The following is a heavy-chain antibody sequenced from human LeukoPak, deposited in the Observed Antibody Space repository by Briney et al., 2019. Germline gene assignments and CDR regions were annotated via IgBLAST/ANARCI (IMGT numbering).Heavy chain of an antibody. Sequence: LSLTCTVSGGSISSYYWSWVRQAPGKGLEWVSAISGSGGSTYYADSVKGRFTISRDNSKNTLYLQMNSLRAEDTAVYYCAKAVGYGDYSIDYWGQGTLVTVSS. J-gene: IGHJ4*02. D-gene: IGHD4-17*01. V-gene: IGHV3-23*01. CDR1: GGSISSYY. CDR2: ISGSGGST. CDR3: AKAVGYGDYSIDY.